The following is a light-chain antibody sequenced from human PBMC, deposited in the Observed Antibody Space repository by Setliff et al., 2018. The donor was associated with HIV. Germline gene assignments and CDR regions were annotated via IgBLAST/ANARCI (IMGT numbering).Light chain of an antibody. CDR2: EVT. J-gene: IGLJ1*01. Sequence: SVLAQPASVSGSPGQSASISCTGSGRDLGGFNFVSWYRQYPGKAPQLIIYEVTNRPSGVSSRFSGSKSGNTASLTISGLQAEDEADYYCGSCTSTSPCAFGTGTKVTVL. V-gene: IGLV2-14*01. CDR3: GSCTSTSPCA. CDR1: GRDLGGFNF.